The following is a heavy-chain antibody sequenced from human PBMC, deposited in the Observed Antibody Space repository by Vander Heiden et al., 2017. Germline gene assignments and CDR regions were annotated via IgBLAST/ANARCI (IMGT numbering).Heavy chain of an antibody. Sequence: EVQLVESGGGLVQPGESLNLSCAASGFIYTNHWMSWVRQAPGKGLEWVANIKQDGSVIYYVDSVKGRFTISRDNAEKSLYLQMTSLRAEDTAVYYCARDYSGSGSHDSWGQGTLVTVSS. J-gene: IGHJ4*02. CDR2: IKQDGSVI. V-gene: IGHV3-7*01. D-gene: IGHD3-10*01. CDR3: ARDYSGSGSHDS. CDR1: GFIYTNHW.